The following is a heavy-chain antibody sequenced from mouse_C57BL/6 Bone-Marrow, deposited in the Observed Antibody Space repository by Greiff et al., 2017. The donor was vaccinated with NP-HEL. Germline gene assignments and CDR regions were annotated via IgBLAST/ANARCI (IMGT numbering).Heavy chain of an antibody. CDR1: GYSITSGYY. V-gene: IGHV3-6*01. Sequence: EVQLMESGPGLVKPSQSLSLTCSVTGYSITSGYYWNWIRQFPGNKLEWMGYISYDGSNNYNPSLKNRISITRDTSKNQFFLKLNSVTTEDTATYYCASRGDYWGQGTSVTVSS. CDR2: ISYDGSN. J-gene: IGHJ4*01. D-gene: IGHD3-1*01. CDR3: ASRGDY.